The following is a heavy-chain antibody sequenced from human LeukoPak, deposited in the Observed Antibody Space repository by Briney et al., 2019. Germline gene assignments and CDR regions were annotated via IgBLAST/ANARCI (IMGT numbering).Heavy chain of an antibody. CDR1: GFTFNIYA. CDR2: LNENGGNT. J-gene: IGHJ4*02. Sequence: GGSLRLSCAACGFTFNIYAMSWVRQAPGKGLAWVVGLNENGGNTYYADSVKGRSTISRDNSENTLFLQMSSLRAEDTALYYCVRDFSCRGGSCPLLDSWGQGTLVTVSS. CDR3: VRDFSCRGGSCPLLDS. V-gene: IGHV3-23*01. D-gene: IGHD2-15*01.